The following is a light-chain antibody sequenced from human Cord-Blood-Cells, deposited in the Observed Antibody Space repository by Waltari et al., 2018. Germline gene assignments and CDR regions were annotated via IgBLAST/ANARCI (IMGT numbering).Light chain of an antibody. J-gene: IGLJ3*02. Sequence: QSALTQPASVSGSPGQSITISCTGTSRDVGSYNLVSCYQQHPGKAPKLMIYEGSKRPSGVSNRFSGSKSGNTASLTISGRQAEDEADYYCCSYAGSSTFWVFGGGTKLTVL. CDR3: CSYAGSSTFWV. CDR2: EGS. CDR1: SRDVGSYNL. V-gene: IGLV2-23*01.